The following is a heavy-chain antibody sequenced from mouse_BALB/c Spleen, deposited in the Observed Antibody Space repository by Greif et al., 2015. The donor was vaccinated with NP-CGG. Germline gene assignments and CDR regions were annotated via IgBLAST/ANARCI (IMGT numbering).Heavy chain of an antibody. J-gene: IGHJ4*01. CDR2: IWSGGST. Sequence: QVHVKQSGPGLVQPSQSLSITCTVSGFSLTSYGVHWVRQSPGKGLEWLGVIWSGGSTDYNAAFISRLSISKDNSKSQVFFKMNSLQANDTAIYYCARKEDGYDGYYAMDYWGQGTSVTVSS. D-gene: IGHD2-2*01. CDR3: ARKEDGYDGYYAMDY. V-gene: IGHV2-2*02. CDR1: GFSLTSYG.